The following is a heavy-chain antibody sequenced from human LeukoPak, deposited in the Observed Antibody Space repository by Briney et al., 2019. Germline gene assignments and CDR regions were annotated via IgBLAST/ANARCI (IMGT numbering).Heavy chain of an antibody. V-gene: IGHV3-23*01. D-gene: IGHD6-19*01. CDR2: ISGSGRSDI. CDR1: GFTFNNYA. CDR3: SRDRAVAG. J-gene: IGHJ4*02. Sequence: PGGSLRLSCAASGFTFNNYAMSWVRQAPGEGLEWVSAISGSGRSDIYYTDSVKGRFTISRDTSKNTLYLQMTSLRAEDTAVYYCSRDRAVAGWGQGTLVTVSS.